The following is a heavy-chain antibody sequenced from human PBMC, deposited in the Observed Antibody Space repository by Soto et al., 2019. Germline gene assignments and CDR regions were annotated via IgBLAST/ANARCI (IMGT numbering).Heavy chain of an antibody. CDR2: ISSSSSYI. V-gene: IGHV3-21*01. CDR3: ARDRRFYFDY. Sequence: PGESLKISCAASGFTFSSYSMNWVRQAPGKGLEWVSSISSSSSYIYYADSVKGRFTISRDNAKNSLYLQMNSLRAEDTAVYYCARDRRFYFDYWGQGTLVTVSS. CDR1: GFTFSSYS. J-gene: IGHJ4*02. D-gene: IGHD3-3*01.